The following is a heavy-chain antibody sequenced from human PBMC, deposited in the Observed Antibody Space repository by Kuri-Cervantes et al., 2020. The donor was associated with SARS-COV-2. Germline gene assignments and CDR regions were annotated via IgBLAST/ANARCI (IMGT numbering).Heavy chain of an antibody. D-gene: IGHD1-26*01. CDR3: ARAPSILGATLGYFQQ. Sequence: GGSLRLSCAASGFAFSNFAMSWVRQAPGKGLEWVSAISGSSGSTYYADSVKGRFTISRDKSKNTLYLQMNSLRAGDTAVYYCARAPSILGATLGYFQQWGQGTLVTVSS. CDR2: ISGSSGST. CDR1: GFAFSNFA. J-gene: IGHJ1*01. V-gene: IGHV3-23*01.